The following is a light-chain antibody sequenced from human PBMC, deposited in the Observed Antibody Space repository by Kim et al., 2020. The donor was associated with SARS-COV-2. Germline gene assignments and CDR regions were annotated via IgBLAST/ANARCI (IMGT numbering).Light chain of an antibody. CDR2: AAS. V-gene: IGKV1-8*01. J-gene: IGKJ2*01. CDR3: QQYYSYPPYT. CDR1: PGISSY. Sequence: SPGDRVTISCRASPGISSYLAWYQQKPGKAPKLLIYAASTLQSGVPSRFSGSGSGTDFTLTISCLQSEDFATYYWQQYYSYPPYTFGQGTKLEI.